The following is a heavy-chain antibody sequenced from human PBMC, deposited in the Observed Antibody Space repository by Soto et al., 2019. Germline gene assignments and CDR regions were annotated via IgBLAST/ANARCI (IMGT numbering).Heavy chain of an antibody. V-gene: IGHV4-34*01. CDR3: ARGLLFGYYNWFDP. J-gene: IGHJ5*02. CDR2: INHSGST. Sequence: SATLSITCAVSGDFISSGYYWSWIRQPPGKGLEWIGEINHSGSTNYNPSLKSRVTISVDTSKNQFSLKLSSVTAADTAVYYCARGLLFGYYNWFDPWGQGTLVTVSS. CDR1: GDFISSGYY. D-gene: IGHD3-22*01.